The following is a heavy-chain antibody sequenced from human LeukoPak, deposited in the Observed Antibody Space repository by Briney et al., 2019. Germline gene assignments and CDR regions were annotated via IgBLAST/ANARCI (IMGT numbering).Heavy chain of an antibody. CDR1: GYTFTGYH. CDR2: INSYSGDT. J-gene: IGHJ3*02. V-gene: IGHV1-2*02. D-gene: IGHD3-10*01. Sequence: ASVTVSCKASGYTFTGYHMHWVRQAPGQGLEWMGWINSYSGDTNYAQNFQGRVTMARDTSISTAYMELSSLRSEDTAVYYCARVRSYGPGFNDAFDIWGQGTMVTVSS. CDR3: ARVRSYGPGFNDAFDI.